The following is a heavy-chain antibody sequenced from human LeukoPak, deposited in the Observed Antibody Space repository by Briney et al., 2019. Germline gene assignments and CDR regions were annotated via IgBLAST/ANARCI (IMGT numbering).Heavy chain of an antibody. CDR1: GGSISSGGYY. J-gene: IGHJ4*02. V-gene: IGHV4-31*03. Sequence: PLQTLSLTCTVSGGSISSGGYYWSWIRQHPGKGLEWIGYIYYSGSTYYNPSLKSRVTISVDTSKNQFSLKLSSVTAADTAVYYCARDRCSGGSCYYFDYWGQGTLVTVSS. CDR2: IYYSGST. CDR3: ARDRCSGGSCYYFDY. D-gene: IGHD2-15*01.